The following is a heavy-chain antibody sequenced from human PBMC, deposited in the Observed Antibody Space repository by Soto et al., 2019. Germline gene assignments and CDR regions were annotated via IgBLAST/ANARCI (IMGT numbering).Heavy chain of an antibody. V-gene: IGHV4-39*01. CDR3: TAAAGTHWFVLVSY. CDR2: IYYSGST. J-gene: IGHJ4*02. Sequence: SETLSLTCTVSGGSISSSTYYWGWIRQPPGKGLEWIGSIYYSGSTYYNPSLKSRVTISVDTSKNQFSLKLSSVTAADTAVYYCTAAAGTHWFVLVSYWGQGTLVTVSS. D-gene: IGHD6-13*01. CDR1: GGSISSSTYY.